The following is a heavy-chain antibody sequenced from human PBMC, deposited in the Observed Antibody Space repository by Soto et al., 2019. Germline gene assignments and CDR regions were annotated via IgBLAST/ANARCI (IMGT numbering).Heavy chain of an antibody. CDR1: GGCCSGYY. CDR3: ARVFSDSSSFFDP. D-gene: IGHD6-13*01. CDR2: INHSGST. J-gene: IGHJ5*02. V-gene: IGHV4-34*09. Sequence: SETMSVTCAVGGGCCSGYYWTWIRKPPGTGLEWIGEINHSGSTYYNPSLKSRVTISVDTSKNQFSLKVSSVTGADTAVYYCARVFSDSSSFFDPWGQGTLVTVSS.